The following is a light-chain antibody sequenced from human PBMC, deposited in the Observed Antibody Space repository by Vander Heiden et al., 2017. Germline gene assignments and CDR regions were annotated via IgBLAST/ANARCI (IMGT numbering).Light chain of an antibody. CDR1: QSIGNGY. CDR2: GAA. V-gene: IGKV3-20*01. Sequence: EIVLTQSPAMLSLSTGDRATLTCSASQSIGNGYLAWYQRKSGQSPRFLIFGAASRAAGIPDRFSGGGSGTVFTLTINRLEPEDFATYYCLQNGMTFGGGTTVEMK. CDR3: LQNGMT. J-gene: IGKJ4*01.